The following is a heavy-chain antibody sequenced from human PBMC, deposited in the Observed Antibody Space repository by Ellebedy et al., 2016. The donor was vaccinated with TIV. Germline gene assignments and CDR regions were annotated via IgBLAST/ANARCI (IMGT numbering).Heavy chain of an antibody. CDR1: GFTFSSYA. CDR3: ARVKWELPFDY. Sequence: GESLKISCAASGFTFSSYAMHWVRQAPGQRLEWMGWINAGNGNTKYSQKFQGRVTITRDTSASTAYMELSSLRSEDTAVYYCARVKWELPFDYWGQGTLVTVSS. CDR2: INAGNGNT. J-gene: IGHJ4*02. V-gene: IGHV1-3*01. D-gene: IGHD1-26*01.